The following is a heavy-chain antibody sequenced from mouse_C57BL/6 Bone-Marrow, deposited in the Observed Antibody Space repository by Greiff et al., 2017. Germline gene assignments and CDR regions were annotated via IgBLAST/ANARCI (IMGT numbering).Heavy chain of an antibody. CDR3: AREYDYDEAFDD. CDR1: GFTFSSYA. V-gene: IGHV5-4*01. D-gene: IGHD2-4*01. Sequence: EVKVEESGGGLVKPGGSLKLSCAASGFTFSSYAMSWVRQTPEKRLEWVATISDGGSYTYYPDNVKGRFTISRDNAKNNRYLQMSHLKSEDTAMYDCAREYDYDEAFDDWGQGTLVTVSA. J-gene: IGHJ3*01. CDR2: ISDGGSYT.